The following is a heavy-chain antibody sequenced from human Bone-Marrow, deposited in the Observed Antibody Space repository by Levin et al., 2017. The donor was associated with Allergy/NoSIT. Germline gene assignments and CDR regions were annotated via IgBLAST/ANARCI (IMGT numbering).Heavy chain of an antibody. CDR2: IYSGGST. J-gene: IGHJ6*02. V-gene: IGHV3-53*01. Sequence: GGSLRLSCAASGFTVSSNYMSWVRQAPGKGLEWVSVIYSGGSTYYADSVKGRFTISRDNSKNTLYLQMNSLRAEDTAVYYCASFNSSGWYDYYYDGMDGWGQGTTVTVSS. CDR1: GFTVSSNY. D-gene: IGHD6-19*01. CDR3: ASFNSSGWYDYYYDGMDG.